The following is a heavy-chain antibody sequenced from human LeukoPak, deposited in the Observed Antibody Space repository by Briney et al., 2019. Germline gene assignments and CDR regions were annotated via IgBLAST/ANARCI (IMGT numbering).Heavy chain of an antibody. D-gene: IGHD3-3*01. Sequence: ASVKVSCKASGYTFTSYGISWVRQAPGQGLEWMGWISAYNGNTNYAQKLQGRVTMTTDTSTSTAYMELRSLRSDDTAVYYCARDRLRLLEWLLPFDYWGQGTLVTVSS. J-gene: IGHJ4*02. CDR2: ISAYNGNT. CDR1: GYTFTSYG. V-gene: IGHV1-18*01. CDR3: ARDRLRLLEWLLPFDY.